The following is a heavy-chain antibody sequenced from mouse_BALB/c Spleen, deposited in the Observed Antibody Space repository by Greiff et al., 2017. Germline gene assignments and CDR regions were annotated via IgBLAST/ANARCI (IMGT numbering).Heavy chain of an antibody. CDR1: GFTFSNYW. J-gene: IGHJ3*01. Sequence: DVMLVESGGGLVQPGGSMKLSCVASGFTFSNYWMNWVRQSPEKGLEWVAEIRLKSNNYATHYAESVKGRFTISRDDSKSSVYLQMNNLRAEDTGIYYWAGGSSSWFAYWGQGTLVTVSA. CDR3: AGGSSSWFAY. V-gene: IGHV6-6*02. D-gene: IGHD1-1*01. CDR2: IRLKSNNYAT.